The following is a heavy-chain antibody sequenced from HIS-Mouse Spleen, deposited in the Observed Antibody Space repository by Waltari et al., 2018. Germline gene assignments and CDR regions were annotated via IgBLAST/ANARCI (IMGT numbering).Heavy chain of an antibody. CDR1: GFSLSTSGVG. J-gene: IGHJ5*02. CDR2: IYWDDDK. Sequence: QITLKESGPTLVKPTQTLTLTCTFSGFSLSTSGVGVGWIRQPPGKALEWLALIYWDDDKRYSPSLKSRLTITKDTSKNQVVLTMTNMDPVDTATYYCAHTEGLVRAGRGNWFDPWGQGTLVTVSS. CDR3: AHTEGLVRAGRGNWFDP. V-gene: IGHV2-5*02. D-gene: IGHD3-10*01.